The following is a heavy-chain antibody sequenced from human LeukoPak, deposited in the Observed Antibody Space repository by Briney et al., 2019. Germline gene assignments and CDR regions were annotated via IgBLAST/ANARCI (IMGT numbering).Heavy chain of an antibody. D-gene: IGHD3-22*01. CDR2: ITRSNYI. CDR3: ARDRHKYNYDSGGYPPY. Sequence: GGSPRLSCAASGFTFSSYSMNWVRQAPGKGLEWVSSITRSNYIYYADSVKGRFTISRDNAKNSLYLQMNTLRAEDTAVYYCARDRHKYNYDSGGYPPYWGQGTLVTVSS. J-gene: IGHJ4*02. CDR1: GFTFSSYS. V-gene: IGHV3-21*01.